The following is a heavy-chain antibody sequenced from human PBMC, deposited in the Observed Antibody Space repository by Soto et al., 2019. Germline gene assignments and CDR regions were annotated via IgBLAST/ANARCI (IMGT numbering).Heavy chain of an antibody. Sequence: QVQLQESGPGLVKPSQTLSLTCTVSGDSISSGDYYWSWSRQHPGKGLEWIGYIYYSGSTYYNPSLKSRVTISVDTSKNQFSLKLSSVTAADTAVYYCARDTPAHAFDIWGQGTMVTVSS. J-gene: IGHJ3*02. CDR2: IYYSGST. D-gene: IGHD2-15*01. V-gene: IGHV4-31*03. CDR1: GDSISSGDYY. CDR3: ARDTPAHAFDI.